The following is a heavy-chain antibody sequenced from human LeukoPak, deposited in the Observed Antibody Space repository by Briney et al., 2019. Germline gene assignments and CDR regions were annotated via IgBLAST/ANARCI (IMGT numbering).Heavy chain of an antibody. CDR1: GYTFTGYY. CDR3: VRGVGVSRFNYFDP. CDR2: IWYDASNK. D-gene: IGHD1-26*01. Sequence: SCKASGYTFTGYYMHWVRQAPGKGLEWVAVIWYDASNKYYADSVKGRFTISRDNSKNTLYLQMNSLRDDDAAVYYCVRGVGVSRFNYFDPWGQGTLVTVSS. J-gene: IGHJ5*02. V-gene: IGHV3-33*01.